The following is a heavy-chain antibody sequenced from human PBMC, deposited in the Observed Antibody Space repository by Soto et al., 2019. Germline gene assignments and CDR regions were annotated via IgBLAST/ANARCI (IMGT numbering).Heavy chain of an antibody. CDR2: IYTSGST. V-gene: IGHV4-4*07. D-gene: IGHD2-2*02. Sequence: SETLSLTCTVSGGSISIYYWSWIRQPAGKGLEWIGRIYTSGSTNYNPSLKSRVTMSVDTSKNQFSLKLSSVTAADTAVYYCARVESEYQLLYDYWFDPWGQGTLVTV. CDR3: ARVESEYQLLYDYWFDP. J-gene: IGHJ5*02. CDR1: GGSISIYY.